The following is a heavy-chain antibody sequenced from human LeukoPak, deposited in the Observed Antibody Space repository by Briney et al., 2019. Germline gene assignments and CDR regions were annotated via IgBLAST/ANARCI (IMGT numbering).Heavy chain of an antibody. V-gene: IGHV4-59*08. Sequence: SETLSLTCTVSGGSISSYYWSWIRQPPGKGLEWIGYIYYSGSTNYNPSLKSRVTISVDTSKNQFSLKLSSVTAADTAVYYCARHRYMAAAGFDYWGQGTLVTVSS. CDR1: GGSISSYY. CDR2: IYYSGST. J-gene: IGHJ4*02. D-gene: IGHD6-13*01. CDR3: ARHRYMAAAGFDY.